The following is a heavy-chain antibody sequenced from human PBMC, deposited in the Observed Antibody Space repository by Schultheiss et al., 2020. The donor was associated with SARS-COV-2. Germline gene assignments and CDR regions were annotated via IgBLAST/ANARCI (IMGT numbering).Heavy chain of an antibody. J-gene: IGHJ4*02. D-gene: IGHD3-22*01. Sequence: ASVKVSCKASGYTFTSYGISWVRQAPGQGLEWMGWISAYNGNTNYAQKLQGRVTMTRDTSSSTAYMELSRLRSDDTAVYYCASDSSGYLNYWGQGTLVTVSS. CDR3: ASDSSGYLNY. V-gene: IGHV1-18*01. CDR1: GYTFTSYG. CDR2: ISAYNGNT.